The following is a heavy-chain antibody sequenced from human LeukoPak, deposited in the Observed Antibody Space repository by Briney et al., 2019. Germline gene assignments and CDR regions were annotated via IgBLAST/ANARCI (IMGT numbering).Heavy chain of an antibody. V-gene: IGHV4-34*01. Sequence: PSETLSLTGAVYGGSFSGYYWSWIRQPPGKGLEWIGEINHSGSTNYNPSLKSRVTISVDTSKNQFSLKLSSVTAADPAVYYCARGPYGSGSYHQDYWGQGTLVTVSS. CDR1: GGSFSGYY. CDR3: ARGPYGSGSYHQDY. D-gene: IGHD3-10*01. J-gene: IGHJ4*02. CDR2: INHSGST.